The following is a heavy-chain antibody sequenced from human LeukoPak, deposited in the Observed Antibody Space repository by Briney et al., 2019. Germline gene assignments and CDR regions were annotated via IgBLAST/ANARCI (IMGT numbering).Heavy chain of an antibody. Sequence: GESLKISCKGSGYSFTSYWISWVRQMPGKGLEWMGRIDPSDSYTTYSPSFQGHVTISADKSISTAYLQWSGLKASDTAMYYCARHRSSGREEFDYWGQGTLVTVSS. CDR2: IDPSDSYT. CDR3: ARHRSSGREEFDY. J-gene: IGHJ4*02. CDR1: GYSFTSYW. D-gene: IGHD6-19*01. V-gene: IGHV5-10-1*01.